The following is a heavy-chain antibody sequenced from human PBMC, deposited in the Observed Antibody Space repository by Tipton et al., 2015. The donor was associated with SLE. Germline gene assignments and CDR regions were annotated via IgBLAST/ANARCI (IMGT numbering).Heavy chain of an antibody. CDR3: AREGCSPSSCQFFFDP. D-gene: IGHD2-2*01. CDR2: IYYSGGS. CDR1: GGSISRYY. V-gene: IGHV4-59*01. Sequence: TLSLTCTVSGGSISRYYWSWIRQPPGKGLEWIGYIYYSGGSNYNPSLKSRVTISIDTSKSQFSLKLNSVTAADTAVYYCAREGCSPSSCQFFFDPWGQGRMVTVSS. J-gene: IGHJ5*02.